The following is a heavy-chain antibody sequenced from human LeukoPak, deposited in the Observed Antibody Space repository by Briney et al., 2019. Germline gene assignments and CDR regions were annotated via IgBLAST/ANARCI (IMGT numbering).Heavy chain of an antibody. Sequence: SETLSLTCAVYGGSFSGYYWSWIRQPPGKGLEWIGEINHSGSTNYNPSLKSRVTISVDTSKNQFSLKLSSVTAADTAVYYCARGLPSYFDYWGQGTLVTVSS. V-gene: IGHV4-34*01. CDR2: INHSGST. CDR3: ARGLPSYFDY. CDR1: GGSFSGYY. J-gene: IGHJ4*02.